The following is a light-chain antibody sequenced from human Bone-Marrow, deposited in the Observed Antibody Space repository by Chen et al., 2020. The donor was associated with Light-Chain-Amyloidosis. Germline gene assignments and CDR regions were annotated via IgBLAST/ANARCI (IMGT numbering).Light chain of an antibody. CDR1: DLPTKY. J-gene: IGLJ2*01. Sequence: SSELTQPPSVSVSPGLTATITCSGDDLPTKYAYWYQQKPGQAPVLVINRDTARPSGISERFSGSSSGTTATLTISGVQAEDEANYHCQSADSSVTYEVIFGGGTKLTVL. CDR3: QSADSSVTYEVI. CDR2: RDT. V-gene: IGLV3-25*03.